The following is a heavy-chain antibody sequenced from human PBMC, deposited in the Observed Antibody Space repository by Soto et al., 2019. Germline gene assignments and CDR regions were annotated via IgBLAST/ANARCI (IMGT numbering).Heavy chain of an antibody. D-gene: IGHD3-22*01. CDR2: ISGHNGNT. CDR3: ARLRFNYYDDTVYYYFDS. V-gene: IGHV1-18*04. Sequence: QVQLVQSGAEVKKPGASVKVSCKASGYSFTSYGISWVRQAPGQVPEGMGWISGHNGNTNNPQILQGRVTMTTDTSRNTAYMELRSLRSDDTAVYYCARLRFNYYDDTVYYYFDSWGQGPLVTVSS. CDR1: GYSFTSYG. J-gene: IGHJ4*02.